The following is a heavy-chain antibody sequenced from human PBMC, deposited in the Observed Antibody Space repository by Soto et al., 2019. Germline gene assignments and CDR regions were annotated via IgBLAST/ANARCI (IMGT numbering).Heavy chain of an antibody. D-gene: IGHD5-18*01. V-gene: IGHV3-15*07. J-gene: IGHJ5*02. CDR3: TTDQAMANWFDP. CDR2: IKSKTDGGTT. Sequence: EVQLVESGGGLVQPGGSLRLSCAASGFTFSSYWMHWVRQAPGKGLVWVSRIKSKTDGGTTDYAAPVKGRFTISRDDSKNTLYLQMNSLKTEDTAVYYCTTDQAMANWFDPWGQGTLVTVSS. CDR1: GFTFSSYW.